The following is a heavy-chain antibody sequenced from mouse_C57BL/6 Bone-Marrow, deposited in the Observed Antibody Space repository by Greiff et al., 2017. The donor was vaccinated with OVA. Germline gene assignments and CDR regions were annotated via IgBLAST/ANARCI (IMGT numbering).Heavy chain of an antibody. J-gene: IGHJ2*01. V-gene: IGHV1-63*01. CDR3: ARGGTVVPFDY. CDR2: IYPGGGYT. D-gene: IGHD1-1*01. CDR1: GYTFTNYW. Sequence: VQLQQSGAELVRPGPSVKMSCKASGYTFTNYWIGWAKQRPGHGLEWIGDIYPGGGYTNYNEKFKGKATLTADKSSSTAYMQFSSLTSEDSAIYYCARGGTVVPFDYWGQGTTLTVSS.